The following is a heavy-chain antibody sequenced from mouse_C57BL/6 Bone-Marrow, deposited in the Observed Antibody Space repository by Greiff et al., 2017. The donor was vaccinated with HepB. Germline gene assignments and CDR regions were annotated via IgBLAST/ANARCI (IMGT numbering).Heavy chain of an antibody. D-gene: IGHD1-1*01. CDR2: ISSGGSYT. Sequence: EVKLMESGGDLVKPGGSLKLSCAASGFTFSSYGMSWVRQTPDKRLEWVATISSGGSYTYYPDSVKGRFTISRDNAKNTLYLQMSSLKSEDTAMYYCARQRATVVATPFAYWGQGTLVTVSA. CDR3: ARQRATVVATPFAY. J-gene: IGHJ3*01. V-gene: IGHV5-6*01. CDR1: GFTFSSYG.